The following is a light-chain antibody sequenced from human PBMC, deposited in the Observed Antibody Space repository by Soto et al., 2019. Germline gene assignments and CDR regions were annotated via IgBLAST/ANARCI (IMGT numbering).Light chain of an antibody. J-gene: IGKJ1*01. CDR1: QTISGY. CDR2: GES. Sequence: EIVLTQPPATLSLSPGERATLSCRASQTISGYLAWYQQKPGQAPSIVIYGESTRASGLPDRFSGSGSGTDLNLTISRLEPEDFAMYYCQVYNSSPWTCGQGTKVDIK. CDR3: QVYNSSPWT. V-gene: IGKV3-20*01.